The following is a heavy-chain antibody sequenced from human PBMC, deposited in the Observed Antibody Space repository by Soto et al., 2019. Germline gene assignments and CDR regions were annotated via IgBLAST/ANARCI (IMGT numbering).Heavy chain of an antibody. Sequence: ASVKVSCKASGYTFTSYGISWVRQAPGQGLEWMGWISAYNGNTNFAQKLQGRVTMTRDTSTSTAYMELSSLRSEDTAVYYCATLDILTGSDAFDIWGQGTMVTVSS. CDR3: ATLDILTGSDAFDI. D-gene: IGHD3-9*01. V-gene: IGHV1-18*01. J-gene: IGHJ3*02. CDR2: ISAYNGNT. CDR1: GYTFTSYG.